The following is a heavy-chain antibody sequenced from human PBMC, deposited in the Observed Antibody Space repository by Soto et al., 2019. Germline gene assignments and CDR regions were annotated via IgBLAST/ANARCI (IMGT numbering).Heavy chain of an antibody. CDR1: GFTFSSYG. J-gene: IGHJ4*02. V-gene: IGHV3-30*03. CDR3: ARGRRASGWYWYFDY. Sequence: GGSLRLSCAASGFTFSSYGMHWVRQAPGKGLEWVAVISYDGSNKYYADSVKGRFTISRDNSKNTLYLQMNSLRAEDTAVYYCARGRRASGWYWYFDYWGQGTLVT. CDR2: ISYDGSNK. D-gene: IGHD6-19*01.